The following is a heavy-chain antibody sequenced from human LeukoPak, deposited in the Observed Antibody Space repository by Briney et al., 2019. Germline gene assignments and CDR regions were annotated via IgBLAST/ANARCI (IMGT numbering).Heavy chain of an antibody. CDR2: ITASGTAM. Sequence: GGSLRLSCAASGFTFSSYSTNWVRQAPGKGPEWVSHITASGTAMFYADSVKGRFTISRDNAKNSLYLQMNSLRDEDTAVYYCASSGSYRFDYWGQGTLVTVSS. CDR1: GFTFSSYS. V-gene: IGHV3-48*02. D-gene: IGHD1-26*01. J-gene: IGHJ4*02. CDR3: ASSGSYRFDY.